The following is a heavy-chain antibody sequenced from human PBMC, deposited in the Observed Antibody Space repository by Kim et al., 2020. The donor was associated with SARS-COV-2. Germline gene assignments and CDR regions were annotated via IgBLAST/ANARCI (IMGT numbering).Heavy chain of an antibody. CDR2: IYYSGST. Sequence: SETLSLTCTVSGGSISSSSYYWGWIRQPPGKGLEWIGSIYYSGSTYYNPSLKSRVTISVDTSKNQFSLKLSSVTAADTAVYYCARHREERWLDLGSWGQGTLVTVSS. CDR3: ARHREERWLDLGS. D-gene: IGHD3-22*01. CDR1: GGSISSSSYY. J-gene: IGHJ4*02. V-gene: IGHV4-39*01.